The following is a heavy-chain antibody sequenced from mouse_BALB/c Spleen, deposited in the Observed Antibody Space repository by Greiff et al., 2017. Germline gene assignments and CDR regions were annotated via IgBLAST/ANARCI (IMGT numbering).Heavy chain of an antibody. CDR1: GFSLTGYG. V-gene: IGHV2-6-7*01. D-gene: IGHD2-4*01. CDR2: IWGDGST. Sequence: QVQLKESGPGLVAPSQSLSITCTVSGFSLTGYGVNWVRQPPGKGLEWLGMIWGDGSTDYNSALKSRLSISKDNSKSQVFLKMNSLQTDDTARYYCARGRESMITRDAMDYWGQGTSVTVSS. J-gene: IGHJ4*01. CDR3: ARGRESMITRDAMDY.